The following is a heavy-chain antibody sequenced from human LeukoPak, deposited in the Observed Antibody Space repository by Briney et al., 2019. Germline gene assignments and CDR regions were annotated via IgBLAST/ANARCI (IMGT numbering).Heavy chain of an antibody. CDR2: INPNSGGT. Sequence: ASVKVSCKASGYTFTGYYMHWVRQAPGQGLEWMGWINPNSGGTNYAQKFQGRVIMTRDTSISTAYMELSRLRSDDTAVYYCARDSSPLTIFGVVKDAFDIWGQGTMVTVSS. J-gene: IGHJ3*02. CDR3: ARDSSPLTIFGVVKDAFDI. D-gene: IGHD3-3*01. V-gene: IGHV1-2*02. CDR1: GYTFTGYY.